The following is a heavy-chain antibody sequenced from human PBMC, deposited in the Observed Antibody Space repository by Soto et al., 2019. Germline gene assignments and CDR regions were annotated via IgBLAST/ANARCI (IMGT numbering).Heavy chain of an antibody. D-gene: IGHD1-26*01. CDR3: ARDEVGHTTFFGYFDY. Sequence: QVQLVESGGGVVQPGRSLRLSCAASGFTFSGLGMHWVRQAQGKGLEWVAVIRYDGSNIYYADAVKGRFTISRDNSKDTLYLQMNSLRADDTAVYYCARDEVGHTTFFGYFDYWGQGTLVTVSS. V-gene: IGHV3-33*01. CDR1: GFTFSGLG. CDR2: IRYDGSNI. J-gene: IGHJ4*02.